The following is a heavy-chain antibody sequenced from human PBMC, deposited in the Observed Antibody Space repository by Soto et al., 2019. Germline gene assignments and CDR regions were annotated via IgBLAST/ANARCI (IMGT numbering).Heavy chain of an antibody. D-gene: IGHD2-15*01. Sequence: GGSLRLSCAASGFTFSGSAMHWVRQASGKGLEWVGRIRSKANCYATAYAASVKGRFTISRDDSKNTAYLQMNSLKTEDTAVDYCTRHLLAQGYCSGGSCSGIDYWGQGTLVTVSS. CDR3: TRHLLAQGYCSGGSCSGIDY. J-gene: IGHJ4*02. CDR1: GFTFSGSA. CDR2: IRSKANCYAT. V-gene: IGHV3-73*01.